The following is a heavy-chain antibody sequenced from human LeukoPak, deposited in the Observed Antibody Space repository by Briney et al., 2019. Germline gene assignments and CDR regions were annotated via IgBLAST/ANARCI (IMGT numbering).Heavy chain of an antibody. CDR3: ARLPTVTFFDY. J-gene: IGHJ4*02. CDR2: IYYSGST. D-gene: IGHD4-17*01. CDR1: GGSISSRTYY. Sequence: SETLSLTCTVSGGSISSRTYYWGWIRQPPGKGLEWIGSIYYSGSTYHNPSLKSRVTISVDTSKNQFSLRLSSVTAADTAVYYCARLPTVTFFDYWGQGTLVTVSS. V-gene: IGHV4-39*01.